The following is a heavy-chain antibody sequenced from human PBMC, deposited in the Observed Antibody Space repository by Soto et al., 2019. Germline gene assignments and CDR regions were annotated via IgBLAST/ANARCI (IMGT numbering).Heavy chain of an antibody. V-gene: IGHV3-64D*06. Sequence: PGGSLRLSCSASVFIFGMHAMHWVRQAPGKGLESVASISDNGGSTYYPDSVRGRFTISREYSTNTLYLQMSSLRAEDTAVYYCVKDPATSGWYGFFQHWGQGTLVTVSS. CDR3: VKDPATSGWYGFFQH. CDR1: VFIFGMHA. D-gene: IGHD6-19*01. J-gene: IGHJ1*01. CDR2: ISDNGGST.